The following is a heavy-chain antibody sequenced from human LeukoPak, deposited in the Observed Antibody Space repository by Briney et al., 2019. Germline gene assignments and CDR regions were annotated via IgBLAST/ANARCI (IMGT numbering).Heavy chain of an antibody. V-gene: IGHV3-48*01. J-gene: IGHJ6*02. CDR3: ARDFSSSSNYYYGMDV. Sequence: GGSLRLSCAASGFTFSAYSMNWVRQAPGKGLEWVSYISSSSSTIYYADSVKGRFTISRDNAKNSLYLQMNSLRAEDTAVYYCARDFSSSSNYYYGMDVWGQGTTVTVSS. D-gene: IGHD6-6*01. CDR2: ISSSSSTI. CDR1: GFTFSAYS.